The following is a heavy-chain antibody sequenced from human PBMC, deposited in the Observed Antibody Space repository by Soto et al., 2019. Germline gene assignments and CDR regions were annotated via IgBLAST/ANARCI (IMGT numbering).Heavy chain of an antibody. Sequence: EVQLVETGGSLIQPGGSLRLSCAVSGFTVRRNYMSWVRQAPGKGLEWVSIIYSSGNTYYADSVKGRFTMSRETSNNTVFIQMRSLRAEDTAVYYCARVSSPFRYWGQGTLVTVSS. J-gene: IGHJ4*02. CDR1: GFTVRRNY. V-gene: IGHV3-53*02. CDR3: ARVSSPFRY. D-gene: IGHD6-6*01. CDR2: IYSSGNT.